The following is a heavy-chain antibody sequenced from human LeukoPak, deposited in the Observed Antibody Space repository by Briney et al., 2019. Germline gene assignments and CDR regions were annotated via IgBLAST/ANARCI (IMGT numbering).Heavy chain of an antibody. V-gene: IGHV4-59*08. CDR1: GGSISPFY. CDR2: IYYTGGT. CDR3: ARHFAYSSSSYFDY. J-gene: IGHJ4*02. Sequence: SETLSLTCTVSGGSISPFYWNWIRQPPGKGLEWIGYIYYTGGTSYSASLNSRATISVDTSKNQISLKLNSVTVADTAVYYCARHFAYSSSSYFDYCGQGSLVTVSS. D-gene: IGHD6-6*01.